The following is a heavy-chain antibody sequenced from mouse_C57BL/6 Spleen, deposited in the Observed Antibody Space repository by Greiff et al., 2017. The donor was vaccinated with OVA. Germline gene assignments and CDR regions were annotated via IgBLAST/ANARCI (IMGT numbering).Heavy chain of an antibody. CDR2: INPNNGGT. CDR3: ARWRDGYYYYAMDD. Sequence: VQLKQSGPELVKPGASVKIPCKASGYTFTDYNMDWVKQSHGKSLEWIGDINPNNGGTIYNQKFKGKATLTVDKSSSTAYMELRSLTSEDTAVYYCARWRDGYYYYAMDDWGQGTSVTVSS. J-gene: IGHJ4*01. CDR1: GYTFTDYN. V-gene: IGHV1-18*01. D-gene: IGHD2-3*01.